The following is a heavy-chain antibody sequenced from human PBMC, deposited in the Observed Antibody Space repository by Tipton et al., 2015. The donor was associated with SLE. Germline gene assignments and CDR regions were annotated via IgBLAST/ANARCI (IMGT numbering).Heavy chain of an antibody. CDR3: ARELYFDWLLHYFDY. J-gene: IGHJ4*02. V-gene: IGHV4-34*01. CDR1: GGSFSGYY. Sequence: TLSLTCAVYGGSFSGYYWSWIRQPPGKGLEWIGEINHSGSTNYNPSLKSRLTISVDTSKNQFSLKLSSVTAADTAVYYCARELYFDWLLHYFDYWGQGTMVTVSS. D-gene: IGHD3-9*01. CDR2: INHSGST.